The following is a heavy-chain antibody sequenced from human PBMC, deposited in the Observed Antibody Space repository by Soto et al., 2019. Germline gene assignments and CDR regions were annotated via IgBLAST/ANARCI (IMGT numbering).Heavy chain of an antibody. Sequence: GASVKVSCKSSGYTFTHYAMHWVRQAPGQGLEWLGWINTDNGYTAFSQKFQSRVSITMDTSASTAYVELSSLTSEDTGVYYCARQGDSRILRDTFDIWGQGTLVTVSS. J-gene: IGHJ3*02. V-gene: IGHV1-3*04. CDR2: INTDNGYT. CDR1: GYTFTHYA. CDR3: ARQGDSRILRDTFDI. D-gene: IGHD2-8*01.